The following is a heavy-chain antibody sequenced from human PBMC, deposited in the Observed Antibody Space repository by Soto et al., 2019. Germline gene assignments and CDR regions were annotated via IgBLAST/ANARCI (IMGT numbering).Heavy chain of an antibody. CDR1: GGSITSGSYY. CDR3: MLGSGWKDFDY. V-gene: IGHV4-39*01. D-gene: IGHD3-22*01. CDR2: IYYSGST. Sequence: SETLSLTCTVSGGSITSGSYYWGWIRQPPGKGLEWIGSIYYSGSTYYNPSLKSRVTISVDTSKNQFSLKLSSVIAADTAVYYCMLGSGWKDFDYWGQGTLVTVSS. J-gene: IGHJ4*02.